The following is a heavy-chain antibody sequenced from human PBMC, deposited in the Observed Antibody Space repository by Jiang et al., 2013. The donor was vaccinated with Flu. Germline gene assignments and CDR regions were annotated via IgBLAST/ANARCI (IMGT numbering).Heavy chain of an antibody. CDR1: GSTVSSFT. CDR2: TVPIFGTT. D-gene: IGHD2-8*01. V-gene: IGHV1-69*01. Sequence: VQLVESGAEVKKPGSSVKVSCKASGSTVSSFTITWVRQAPGQGLEWVGVTVPIFGTTKYAQKFQGRVTITADESTSTAYMELSSLRSEDTAVYYCARSYCTNGVCYSYYYYYYGMDVWGQGTTVT. J-gene: IGHJ6*02. CDR3: ARSYCTNGVCYSYYYYYYGMDV.